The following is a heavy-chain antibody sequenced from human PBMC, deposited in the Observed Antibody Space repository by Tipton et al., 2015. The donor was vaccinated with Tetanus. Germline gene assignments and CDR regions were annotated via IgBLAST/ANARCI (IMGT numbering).Heavy chain of an antibody. J-gene: IGHJ4*02. Sequence: SLRLSCAASGFTFSDYYMSWIRQAPGKGLEWVSYISSSGSTIYYADSVKGRFTISRDNGKNLLYLQMNSLRVEDTAVYYCARDGFYYGSGSYYRAFWGQGTLVTVSP. V-gene: IGHV3-11*01. CDR1: GFTFSDYY. CDR3: ARDGFYYGSGSYYRAF. D-gene: IGHD3-10*01. CDR2: ISSSGSTI.